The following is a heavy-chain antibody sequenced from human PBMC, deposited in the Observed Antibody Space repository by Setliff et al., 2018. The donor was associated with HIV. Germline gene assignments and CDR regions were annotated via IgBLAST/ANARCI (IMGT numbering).Heavy chain of an antibody. Sequence: HPGGSLRLSCAASGLIFSSYEMNWVRQAPGKGLEWISFIGGHGSIIHYADSVKGRFTISRDNAKNSVYLQMHSLRVEDTAVYYCARAEVAMVRGHDYWGQGTLVTVSS. J-gene: IGHJ4*02. CDR3: ARAEVAMVRGHDY. D-gene: IGHD3-10*01. CDR1: GLIFSSYE. CDR2: IGGHGSII. V-gene: IGHV3-48*03.